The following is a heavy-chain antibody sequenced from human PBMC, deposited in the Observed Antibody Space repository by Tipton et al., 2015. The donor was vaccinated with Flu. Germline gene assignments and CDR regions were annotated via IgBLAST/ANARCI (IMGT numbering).Heavy chain of an antibody. J-gene: IGHJ4*02. V-gene: IGHV3-7*03. CDR1: GFTFSSYW. CDR2: IKQDGSEK. Sequence: SLRLSCAASGFTFSSYWMSWVRQAPGKGLEWVANIKQDGSEKYYVDSVKGRFTISRDNAKNSLYLQMNSLRAEDTAVYYCAGSSGWYPYYFDYWGQGTLVTVSS. CDR3: AGSSGWYPYYFDY. D-gene: IGHD6-19*01.